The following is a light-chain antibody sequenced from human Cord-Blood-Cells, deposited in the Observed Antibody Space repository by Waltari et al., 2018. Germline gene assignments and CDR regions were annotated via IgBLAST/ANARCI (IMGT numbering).Light chain of an antibody. V-gene: IGKV1-39*01. Sequence: IPMTQSPSSLSASVGDSVTITCRASQSISSYLNWYQQKPEKAPKLLIYAASSLQSGVPSRFSGSGSGTDFPLTISSLQPEDFATYYCQQSYSTPPTFGQGTKVEIK. CDR3: QQSYSTPPT. CDR1: QSISSY. CDR2: AAS. J-gene: IGKJ1*01.